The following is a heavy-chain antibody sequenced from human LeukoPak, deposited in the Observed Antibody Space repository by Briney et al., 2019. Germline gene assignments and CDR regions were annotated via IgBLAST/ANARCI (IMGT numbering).Heavy chain of an antibody. D-gene: IGHD2-2*01. J-gene: IGHJ5*02. V-gene: IGHV1-8*03. Sequence: GASVKVSCKASRGTFTSYDINWVRQAPGQGLEWMGWVNPISGNTGYAQKFQGRLTITRNTSISTAYMELSSLRSEDTAVYYCARVIVVVPGAKVWFDPWGQGTLVTVSS. CDR1: RGTFTSYD. CDR3: ARVIVVVPGAKVWFDP. CDR2: VNPISGNT.